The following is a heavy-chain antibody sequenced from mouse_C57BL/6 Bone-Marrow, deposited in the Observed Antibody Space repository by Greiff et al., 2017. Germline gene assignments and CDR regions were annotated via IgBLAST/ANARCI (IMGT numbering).Heavy chain of an antibody. V-gene: IGHV1-50*01. CDR2: IDPSDSYT. Sequence: VQLQQPGAELVKPGASVKLSCKASGYTFTSYWMQWVKQRPGQGLEWIGEIDPSDSYTNNNQKFKGKATLTVDTSSSTAYMQLSSLTSEDSAVYYCAREGDYYGSSYVGYYFDYWGQGTTLTVSS. CDR1: GYTFTSYW. D-gene: IGHD1-1*01. CDR3: AREGDYYGSSYVGYYFDY. J-gene: IGHJ2*01.